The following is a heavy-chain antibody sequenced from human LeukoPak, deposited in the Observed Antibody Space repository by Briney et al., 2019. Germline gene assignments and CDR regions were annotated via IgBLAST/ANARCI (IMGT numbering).Heavy chain of an antibody. CDR3: ARDPYCGGEVGCDY. CDR2: ISYDGSNK. Sequence: GRSLRLSCAASGFTFSRYGIHWVRQAPGKGLEWVAVISYDGSNKYYADSVKGRFTISRDNSKNTLYLQMSSLRAEDTAVYYCARDPYCGGEVGCDYWGQGTLVTVSS. J-gene: IGHJ4*02. D-gene: IGHD2-21*01. V-gene: IGHV3-30*03. CDR1: GFTFSRYG.